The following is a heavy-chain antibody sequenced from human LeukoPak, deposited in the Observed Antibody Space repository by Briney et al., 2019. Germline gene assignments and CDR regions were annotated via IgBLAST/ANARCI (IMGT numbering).Heavy chain of an antibody. D-gene: IGHD5-12*01. CDR1: GFTFSDYY. J-gene: IGHJ3*02. CDR3: ARTEYRGYDPGAFDI. V-gene: IGHV3-11*04. Sequence: GGSLRLSCAASGFTFSDYYMSWIRQAPGEGLEWVSYISSSGSTIYYADSVKGRFTISRDNAKNSLYLQMNSLRAEDTAVYYCARTEYRGYDPGAFDIWGQGTTVTVSS. CDR2: ISSSGSTI.